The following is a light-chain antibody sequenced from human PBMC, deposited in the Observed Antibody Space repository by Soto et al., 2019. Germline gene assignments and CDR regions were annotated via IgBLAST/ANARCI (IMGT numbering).Light chain of an antibody. CDR2: KIS. Sequence: DIVMTQTPLSSPVTLGQPASISCSSMESLVHSDGDTYLNWLQQRPGQPPRLLIYKISKRFSGVPDRFTGSGAGTDFTLKISRVAAEDVGTYYCMQQTQFPFTFGGGTKVDIK. CDR3: MQQTQFPFT. CDR1: ESLVHSDGDTY. V-gene: IGKV2-24*01. J-gene: IGKJ4*01.